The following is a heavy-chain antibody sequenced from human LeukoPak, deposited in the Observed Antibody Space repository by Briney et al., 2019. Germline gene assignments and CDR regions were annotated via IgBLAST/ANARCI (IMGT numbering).Heavy chain of an antibody. Sequence: GESLKISCKGSGYSFTSYWIGWVRQMPGKGLEWMGIIYPGDSDTRHSPSFQGQVTISADKSISTAYLQWSSLKASDTAMYYCARRYSNYDVYFDYWGQGTLVTVSS. CDR3: ARRYSNYDVYFDY. CDR2: IYPGDSDT. D-gene: IGHD4-11*01. V-gene: IGHV5-51*01. CDR1: GYSFTSYW. J-gene: IGHJ4*02.